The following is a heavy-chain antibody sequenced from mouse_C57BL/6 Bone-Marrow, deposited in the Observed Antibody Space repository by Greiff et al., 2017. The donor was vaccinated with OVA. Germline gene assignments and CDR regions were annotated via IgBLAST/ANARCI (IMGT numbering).Heavy chain of an antibody. D-gene: IGHD4-1*01. J-gene: IGHJ4*01. CDR2: IYIGNGYS. Sequence: EVKLQESGAELVRPGSSVKMSCKTSGYTFTSYGINWVKQRPGKGLEWIGYIYIGNGYSEYNEKFKGKATLTSDTYYSTAYMQLSSLTSEDSASYVCARDETGRWYYWGQGTSVTVSS. CDR3: ARDETGRWYY. V-gene: IGHV1-58*01. CDR1: GYTFTSYG.